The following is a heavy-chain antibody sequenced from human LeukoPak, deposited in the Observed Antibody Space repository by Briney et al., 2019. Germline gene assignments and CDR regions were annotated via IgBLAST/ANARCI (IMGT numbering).Heavy chain of an antibody. CDR3: ARGPYRTSPNCYNPAGY. CDR1: GFTFSSYA. D-gene: IGHD2-2*02. Sequence: PGGSLRLSCAVSGFTFSSYAMQWVRQAPGKGLDWVAVISYDGSNKYYADSVKGRFTISRDNSKNTLYLQMDSLRAEDTAVYSCARGPYRTSPNCYNPAGYWGQGTLVTVSS. CDR2: ISYDGSNK. J-gene: IGHJ4*02. V-gene: IGHV3-30-3*01.